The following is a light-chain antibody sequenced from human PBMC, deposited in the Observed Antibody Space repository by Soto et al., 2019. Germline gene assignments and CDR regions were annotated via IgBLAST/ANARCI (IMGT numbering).Light chain of an antibody. CDR3: QQSYSTHPFT. V-gene: IGKV1-39*01. CDR2: AAS. Sequence: DIQMTQSPSSLSASVGDRVTITCRASQSISSYLNWYQQKPGKAPKLLIYAASSLQSGVPSRCSGSGSGTDFTLTISSLQPEDFATYYCQQSYSTHPFTFGPGTKVDIK. J-gene: IGKJ3*01. CDR1: QSISSY.